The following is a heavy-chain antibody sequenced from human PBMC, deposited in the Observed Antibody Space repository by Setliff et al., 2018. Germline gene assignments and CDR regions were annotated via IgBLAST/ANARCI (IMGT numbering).Heavy chain of an antibody. Sequence: ASVKVSCKASGGTFSSYVINWVRQAPGQGLEWMGGIIPIRGAADYAQKFQGKVIITADGSTSTAYMELTSLRSDDAAVYYCARGPSGWSSATSRYYFYMDVWGKGTTVTVSS. D-gene: IGHD6-19*01. V-gene: IGHV1-69*13. CDR2: IIPIRGAA. J-gene: IGHJ6*03. CDR3: ARGPSGWSSATSRYYFYMDV. CDR1: GGTFSSYV.